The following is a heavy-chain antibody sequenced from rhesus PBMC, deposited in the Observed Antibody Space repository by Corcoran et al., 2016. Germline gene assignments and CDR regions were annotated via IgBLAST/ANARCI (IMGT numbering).Heavy chain of an antibody. CDR1: GGSISRGYYY. Sequence: QVQLQESGPGLVKPSGTLSLTCAVSGGSISRGYYYRGWIRRPPGTGLGWVGYITDSGSTSYNPSLKSRVTISRDTSKNQFSLKLSSVTAADTAVYYCARYSPGDYWGQGVLVTVSS. CDR2: ITDSGST. V-gene: IGHV4-122*02. CDR3: ARYSPGDY. J-gene: IGHJ4*01.